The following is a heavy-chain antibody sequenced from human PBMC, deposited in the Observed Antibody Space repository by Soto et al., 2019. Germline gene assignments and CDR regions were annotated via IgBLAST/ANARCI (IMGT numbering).Heavy chain of an antibody. V-gene: IGHV3-15*07. CDR3: STDSPFTGILVRLDY. D-gene: IGHD3-9*01. Sequence: EVQLVESGGGLVKPGESLRLSCAASGFSFSDAWINWVRQAPGKGLEWVGRIKSKADGGTTDFAAPMKGRFAVSRDDSKNLAYLQIYSLKTEDTAVYYCSTDSPFTGILVRLDYWGHGTLVTVSS. CDR2: IKSKADGGTT. CDR1: GFSFSDAW. J-gene: IGHJ4*01.